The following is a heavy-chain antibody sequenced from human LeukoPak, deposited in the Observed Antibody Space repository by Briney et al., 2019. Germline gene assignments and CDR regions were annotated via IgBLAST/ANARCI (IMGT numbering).Heavy chain of an antibody. Sequence: GASVKVSWKASGGTFSSYAISWVRQAPEQGLEWMGGIIPIFGTANYAQKFQGRVTITADESTSTAYMELSSLRSEDTAVYYCARLLKKGHYGSADYWGQGTLVTVSS. J-gene: IGHJ4*02. CDR2: IIPIFGTA. CDR3: ARLLKKGHYGSADY. V-gene: IGHV1-69*01. D-gene: IGHD3-10*01. CDR1: GGTFSSYA.